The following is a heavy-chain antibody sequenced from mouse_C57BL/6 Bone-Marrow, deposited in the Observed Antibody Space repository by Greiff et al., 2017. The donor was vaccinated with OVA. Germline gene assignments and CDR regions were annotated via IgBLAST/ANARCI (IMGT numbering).Heavy chain of an antibody. D-gene: IGHD1-1*01. CDR2: IDPSDSYT. V-gene: IGHV1-69*01. CDR1: GYTFTSYW. Sequence: QVQLQQPGAELVMPGASVKLSCKASGYTFTSYWMHWVKQRPGQGLEWIGEIDPSDSYTNYNQKFKCKSTLTVDKSSSTAYMQLSSLTSEDSAVYYCARSNYYGSRPSDYWGQGTTLTVSS. J-gene: IGHJ2*01. CDR3: ARSNYYGSRPSDY.